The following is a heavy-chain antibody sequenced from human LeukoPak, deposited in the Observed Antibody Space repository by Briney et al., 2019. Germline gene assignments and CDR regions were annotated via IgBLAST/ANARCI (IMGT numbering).Heavy chain of an antibody. Sequence: GGSLRLSCAASGFTFSSYGMHWVRQAPGKGREWVAVVWYDGTNKNYAESVKGRFTISRDNAMNTLYLQVNSLRAEDTAVYYCANLHNYYDSSGYFSGTLDYWGQGTLVTVSS. J-gene: IGHJ4*02. CDR2: VWYDGTNK. CDR1: GFTFSSYG. CDR3: ANLHNYYDSSGYFSGTLDY. V-gene: IGHV3-33*06. D-gene: IGHD3-22*01.